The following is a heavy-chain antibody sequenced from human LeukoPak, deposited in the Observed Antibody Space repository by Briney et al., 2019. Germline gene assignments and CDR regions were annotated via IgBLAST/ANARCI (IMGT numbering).Heavy chain of an antibody. D-gene: IGHD3-22*01. V-gene: IGHV3-48*03. CDR2: MSIDAGTI. Sequence: GSLRLSCAASGFTLSGVEMNWVRQLPGKGLEWVSYMSIDAGTIYAHSVKGRFTISRDIPKNLLYLQMYSLRAEDTAIYYCARGGSRGYNYNAFDIWGQGTMVTVSS. J-gene: IGHJ3*02. CDR3: ARGGSRGYNYNAFDI. CDR1: GFTLSGVE.